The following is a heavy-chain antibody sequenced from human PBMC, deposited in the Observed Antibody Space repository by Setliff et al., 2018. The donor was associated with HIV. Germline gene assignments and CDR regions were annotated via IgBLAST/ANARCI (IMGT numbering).Heavy chain of an antibody. D-gene: IGHD2-15*01. CDR3: ARDRICSGGSCYVGWFDP. CDR2: IYTSGTT. J-gene: IGHJ5*02. CDR1: GGSISSGTYY. Sequence: SETPSLTCTVSGGSISSGTYYWSWIRQPAGKGLEWIGHIYTSGTTNYDPSLKSRVTISLDTSKNQFSLKLSSVTAADTAVYYCARDRICSGGSCYVGWFDPWGQGTLVTVSS. V-gene: IGHV4-61*09.